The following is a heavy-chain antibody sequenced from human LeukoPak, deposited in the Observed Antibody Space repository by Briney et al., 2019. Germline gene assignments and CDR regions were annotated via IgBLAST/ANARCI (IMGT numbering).Heavy chain of an antibody. D-gene: IGHD2-2*01. CDR1: GGSISSYY. Sequence: SETLSLACTVSGGSISSYYWSWIRQPPGKGLEWIGYIYYSGTTNYNPSLKSRVTISVDTSKNQFSLKLNSVTAADTAVYYCAGQECSSTSCRPFDYWGQGILVTVSS. J-gene: IGHJ4*02. V-gene: IGHV4-59*08. CDR2: IYYSGTT. CDR3: AGQECSSTSCRPFDY.